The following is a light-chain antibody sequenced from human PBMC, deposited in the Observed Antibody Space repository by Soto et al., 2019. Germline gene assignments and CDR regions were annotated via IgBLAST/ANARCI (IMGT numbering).Light chain of an antibody. Sequence: SYELTQPPSVSVAPGKTAMITCGGNNIGSKSVHWYQQKPGQAPMLVIFYDSDRPSGIPERFSGSNSGNTATLTISRVEAGDEADYYCQVCDSSSGHVLFGGGTQLTVL. CDR2: YDS. J-gene: IGLJ3*02. CDR3: QVCDSSSGHVL. CDR1: NIGSKS. V-gene: IGLV3-21*04.